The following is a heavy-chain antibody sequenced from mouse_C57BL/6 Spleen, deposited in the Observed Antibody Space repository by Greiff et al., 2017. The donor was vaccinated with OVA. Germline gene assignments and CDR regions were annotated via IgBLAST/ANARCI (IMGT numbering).Heavy chain of an antibody. CDR2: IDPANGNT. J-gene: IGHJ4*01. CDR3: AIPLYYGSSYDAMDY. Sequence: EVQLQQSVAELVRPGASVKLSCTASGFNIKNTYMHWVKQRPEQGLEWIGRIDPANGNTKYAPKFQGKATITADPSSNTAYLQLSSLTSEDTAIYYCAIPLYYGSSYDAMDYWGQGTSVTVSS. D-gene: IGHD1-1*01. CDR1: GFNIKNTY. V-gene: IGHV14-3*01.